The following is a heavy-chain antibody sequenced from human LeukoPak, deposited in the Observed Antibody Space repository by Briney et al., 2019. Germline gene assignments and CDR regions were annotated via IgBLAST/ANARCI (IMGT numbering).Heavy chain of an antibody. Sequence: PSQTLSLACTLSAGSISSYYWSWIRQPPRKGLEWNGYIYYGASTNYNPSLKSRVTISVDTSKCQFSLKLSSVTAADTAVDYCASLYSGSSPGVVDVWGQGTTVTVSS. CDR1: AGSISSYY. J-gene: IGHJ6*02. CDR2: IYYGAST. V-gene: IGHV4-59*01. D-gene: IGHD1-26*01. CDR3: ASLYSGSSPGVVDV.